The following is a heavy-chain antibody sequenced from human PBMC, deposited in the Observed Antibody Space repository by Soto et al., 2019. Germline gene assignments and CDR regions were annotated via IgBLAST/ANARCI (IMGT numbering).Heavy chain of an antibody. CDR2: ISGSGSSV. J-gene: IGHJ6*02. CDR1: GFTFSHYV. D-gene: IGHD3-10*01. Sequence: GGSLRLSCAASGFTFSHYVLSWVRQSPERGLECVSSISGSGSSVYVADSVRGRFIMSRDLSTNTVSLQMNSLRAEDTAVYYCAKVRASYLSASYFYYGLDVWGQGTTVTVSS. V-gene: IGHV3-23*01. CDR3: AKVRASYLSASYFYYGLDV.